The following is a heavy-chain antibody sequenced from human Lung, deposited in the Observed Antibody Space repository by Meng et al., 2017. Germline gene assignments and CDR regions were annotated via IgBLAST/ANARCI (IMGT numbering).Heavy chain of an antibody. J-gene: IGHJ4*02. CDR1: GGSSSRSSYS. D-gene: IGHD4-17*01. Sequence: QPQLQESGPGLVQPSETLSFTFPVSGGSSSRSSYSWAWIRQPPGKGLEWIGSIYYSGSTYYNPSLKSRVTISVDTSKNQFSLKLSSVTAADTAVYYCARVLYGDYVFFDYWGQGTLVTVSS. V-gene: IGHV4-39*07. CDR3: ARVLYGDYVFFDY. CDR2: IYYSGST.